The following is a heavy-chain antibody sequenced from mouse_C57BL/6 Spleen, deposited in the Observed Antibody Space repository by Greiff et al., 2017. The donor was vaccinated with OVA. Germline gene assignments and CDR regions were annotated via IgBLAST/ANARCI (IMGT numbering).Heavy chain of an antibody. D-gene: IGHD2-2*01. CDR1: GYTFTSYW. CDR3: ARWRIYYGYDVGGLYAMDY. V-gene: IGHV1-64*01. CDR2: IHPNSGST. J-gene: IGHJ4*01. Sequence: QVQLQQPGAELVKPGASVKLSCKASGYTFTSYWMHWVKQRPGQGLEWIGMIHPNSGSTNYNEKFKSKATLTVDKSSSTAYMQLSSLTSEDSAVYYCARWRIYYGYDVGGLYAMDYWGQGTSVTVSS.